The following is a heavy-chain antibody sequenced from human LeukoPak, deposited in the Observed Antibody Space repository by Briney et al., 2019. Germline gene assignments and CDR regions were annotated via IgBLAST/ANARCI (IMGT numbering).Heavy chain of an antibody. CDR3: ARTSYYYDSSGYFDY. CDR1: GGSISSSN. Sequence: LSLTCAVSGGSISSSNWWSWVRQPPGKGLEWVAVISYDGSNKYYADSVKGRFTISRDNSKNTLYLQMNSLRAEDTAVYYCARTSYYYDSSGYFDYWGQGTLVTVSS. V-gene: IGHV3-30-3*01. CDR2: ISYDGSNK. J-gene: IGHJ4*02. D-gene: IGHD3-22*01.